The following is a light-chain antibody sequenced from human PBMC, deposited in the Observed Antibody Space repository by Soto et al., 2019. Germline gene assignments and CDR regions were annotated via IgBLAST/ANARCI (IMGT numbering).Light chain of an antibody. Sequence: QSVLTQPPSASGTPGQRVTISCSGSSSNIGSNYVYWYQQLPGTAPKLRIYRNNQRPSGVPDRFSGSKSGTSASLAISGLRSEDEAHYYCAAWDDSLSLWVFGGGTKLTVL. J-gene: IGLJ3*02. V-gene: IGLV1-47*01. CDR1: SSNIGSNY. CDR3: AAWDDSLSLWV. CDR2: RNN.